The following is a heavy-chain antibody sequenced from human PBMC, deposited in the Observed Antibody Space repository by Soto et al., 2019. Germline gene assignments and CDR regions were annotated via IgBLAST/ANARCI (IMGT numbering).Heavy chain of an antibody. J-gene: IGHJ6*02. Sequence: ASVKVSCKASGYTFTSYDINWVRQATGQGLKWMGWMNPNSGITEFAQKFQGRVTMTRTTSTTTAYMELSSLRSDDTPLYYFATYQYYYHSMDVWGQGTTVTASS. V-gene: IGHV1-8*01. CDR3: ATYQYYYHSMDV. CDR2: MNPNSGIT. CDR1: GYTFTSYD.